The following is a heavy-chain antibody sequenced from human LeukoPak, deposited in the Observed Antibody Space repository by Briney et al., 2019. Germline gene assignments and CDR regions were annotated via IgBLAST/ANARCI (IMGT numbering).Heavy chain of an antibody. Sequence: SEILSLTCAVYGGSFSGYYWSWIRQPPGKGLEWIGEINHSGSTNYNPSLKSRVTISVDTSKNQFSLKLSSVTAADTAVYYCARVGCSSTSCYNWFDPWGQGTLVTVSS. CDR2: INHSGST. V-gene: IGHV4-34*01. J-gene: IGHJ5*02. CDR1: GGSFSGYY. CDR3: ARVGCSSTSCYNWFDP. D-gene: IGHD2-2*01.